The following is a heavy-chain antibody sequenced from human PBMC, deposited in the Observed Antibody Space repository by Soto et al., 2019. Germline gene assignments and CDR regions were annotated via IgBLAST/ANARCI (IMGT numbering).Heavy chain of an antibody. J-gene: IGHJ4*02. CDR1: GFTFGSYG. CDR2: ISYDVRHQ. Sequence: QVRLVESGGDLVQPGRSLRLSCAASGFTFGSYGMHWVRQAPGKRLEWVAMISYDVRHQYYADSVKGRFTISRDNFKDTLYLQMNGLTPEDTAIYFCGRELDITPASYFDYGGQGNLVTVSS. CDR3: GRELDITPASYFDY. D-gene: IGHD5-12*01. V-gene: IGHV3-30*03.